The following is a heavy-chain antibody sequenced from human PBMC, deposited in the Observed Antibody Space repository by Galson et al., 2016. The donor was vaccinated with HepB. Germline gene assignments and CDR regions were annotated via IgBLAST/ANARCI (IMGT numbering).Heavy chain of an antibody. CDR2: ISYDGKSE. CDR3: AKDGRIYCSSASCHDHFHY. D-gene: IGHD2-2*01. Sequence: LRLSCAASGFTFSTYGMHWVRQAPGKGLEWVALISYDGKSESYADSVKGRVTISRDNSKKTLYLQMNSLRAEDTAVYCCAKDGRIYCSSASCHDHFHYWGQGTLVTVSS. V-gene: IGHV3-30*18. J-gene: IGHJ4*02. CDR1: GFTFSTYG.